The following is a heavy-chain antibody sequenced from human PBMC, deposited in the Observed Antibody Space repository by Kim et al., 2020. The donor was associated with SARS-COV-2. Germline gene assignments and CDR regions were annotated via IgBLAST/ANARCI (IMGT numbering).Heavy chain of an antibody. CDR2: ISSSSSYI. J-gene: IGHJ4*02. CDR3: ARDQIYYYDSSGYYPNFDY. V-gene: IGHV3-21*01. Sequence: LSLTCAASGFTFSSYSMNWVRQAPGKGLEWVSSISSSSSYIYYADSVKGRFTISRDNAKNSLYLQMNSLRAEDTAVYYCARDQIYYYDSSGYYPNFDYWGQGTLVTVSS. CDR1: GFTFSSYS. D-gene: IGHD3-22*01.